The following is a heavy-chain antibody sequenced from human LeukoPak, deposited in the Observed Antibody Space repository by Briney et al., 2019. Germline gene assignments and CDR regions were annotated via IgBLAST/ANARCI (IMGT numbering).Heavy chain of an antibody. J-gene: IGHJ3*02. V-gene: IGHV3-66*02. CDR2: IYSGGST. Sequence: PGGSLRLSCAASGFTVSSNYMSWVRQAPGKGLEWVSIIYSGGSTYYTDSVKGRFTISRDNSKNTLYLHVNSLRAKDTAVYYCARVMRGLREGYDIWGQGTMVTISS. CDR3: ARVMRGLREGYDI. D-gene: IGHD2-21*01. CDR1: GFTVSSNY.